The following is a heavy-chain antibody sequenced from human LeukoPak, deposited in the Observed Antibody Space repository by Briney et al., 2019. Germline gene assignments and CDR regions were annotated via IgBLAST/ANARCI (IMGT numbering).Heavy chain of an antibody. V-gene: IGHV3-23*01. J-gene: IGHJ4*02. CDR1: GFTFNIYT. CDR3: AKGLETESRLDS. CDR2: IRHSDGNT. D-gene: IGHD1-1*01. Sequence: GESLRLSCAASGFTFNIYTMYWVRQAPGKGLEWVSGIRHSDGNTYYADSVKGRFTISSDKSKTTLFLQMNSLRAEDTALYYCAKGLETESRLDSWGQGTLVTVSS.